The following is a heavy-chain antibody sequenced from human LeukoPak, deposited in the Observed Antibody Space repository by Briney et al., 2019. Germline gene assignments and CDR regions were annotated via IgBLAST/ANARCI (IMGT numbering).Heavy chain of an antibody. CDR1: GFTFSSYG. D-gene: IGHD4-17*01. CDR3: AKDHLGYGSPLDY. J-gene: IGHJ4*02. Sequence: PGRSLRLSCAASGFTFSSYGMHWVRQAPGKGLEWVAVISYDGSNKYYADSVKGRFTISRDNSKNTLYLQMNSLRAEDTAVYYCAKDHLGYGSPLDYWGQGTLVTVSS. CDR2: ISYDGSNK. V-gene: IGHV3-30*18.